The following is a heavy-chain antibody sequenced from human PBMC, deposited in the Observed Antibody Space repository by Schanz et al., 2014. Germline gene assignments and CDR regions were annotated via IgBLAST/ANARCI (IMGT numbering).Heavy chain of an antibody. CDR3: AREDCSATSCYFRY. CDR2: ISFDGRNT. J-gene: IGHJ4*02. V-gene: IGHV3-30*03. Sequence: QVQLVESGGGVVQPGRSLRLSCAASGITLSGYGLHWVRQAPGKGLEWVGFISFDGRNTGYAHSVKGRFTISRDNSKNTVYLQMNTLRAEDTAVYYCAREDCSATSCYFRYWGQGTLVTVSS. D-gene: IGHD2-21*01. CDR1: GITLSGYG.